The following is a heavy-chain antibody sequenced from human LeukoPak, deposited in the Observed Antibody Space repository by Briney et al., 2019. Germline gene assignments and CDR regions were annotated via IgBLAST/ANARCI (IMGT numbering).Heavy chain of an antibody. J-gene: IGHJ4*02. CDR2: ISRSSSYK. CDR1: GFSFSSYW. CDR3: ASSRYDSSGYYGIIGY. D-gene: IGHD3-22*01. Sequence: GGSLRLSCAASGFSFSSYWMTWVRQAPGKGLEWVSSISRSSSYKYYADSVKGRFTISRDNAKNSLYLQMNSLRAEDTAVYYCASSRYDSSGYYGIIGYWGQGTLVTVSS. V-gene: IGHV3-21*01.